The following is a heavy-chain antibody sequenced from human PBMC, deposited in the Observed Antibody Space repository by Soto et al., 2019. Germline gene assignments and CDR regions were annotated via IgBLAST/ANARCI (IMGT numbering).Heavy chain of an antibody. CDR2: VISASGSV. J-gene: IGHJ1*01. D-gene: IGHD5-18*01. Sequence: QVQVVQSGAEVKKPGSSVKISCKASGRIFSSFPTSWVRQVPGQGLEWMGGVISASGSVTYAPKFQGRVTMTAVNSAGIGSMELTSLTSEDTAIYYCARVGSRDAYNYVLDQWGPGTMVTVSS. CDR1: GRIFSSFP. V-gene: IGHV1-69*06. CDR3: ARVGSRDAYNYVLDQ.